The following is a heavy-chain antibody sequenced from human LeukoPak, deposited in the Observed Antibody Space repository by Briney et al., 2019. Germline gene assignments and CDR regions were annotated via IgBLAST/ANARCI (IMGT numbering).Heavy chain of an antibody. V-gene: IGHV3-30*02. D-gene: IGHD3-10*01. Sequence: HPGGSLRLSCAASGFTFSSYAMSWVRQAPGKGLEWVAFIRYDGSDKYYADSVKGRFTISRDNSKNTLYLQMNSLRAEDTAVYYCANLPLVRGVILAVVYWGQGTLVTVSS. CDR2: IRYDGSDK. CDR3: ANLPLVRGVILAVVY. J-gene: IGHJ4*02. CDR1: GFTFSSYA.